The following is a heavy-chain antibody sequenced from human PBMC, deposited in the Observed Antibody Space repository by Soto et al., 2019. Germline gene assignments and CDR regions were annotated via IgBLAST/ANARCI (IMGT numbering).Heavy chain of an antibody. CDR2: IYYSGST. CDR3: ARGSGYTAMADY. Sequence: SETLSLTCAVSGGSISSYYWSWIRQPPGKGMERIGYIYYSGSTNYNPSLKSRVTISVDTSKNQFSLKLSSVTAADTAVYYCARGSGYTAMADYWGQGTLVTVSS. CDR1: GGSISSYY. V-gene: IGHV4-59*01. J-gene: IGHJ4*02. D-gene: IGHD5-18*01.